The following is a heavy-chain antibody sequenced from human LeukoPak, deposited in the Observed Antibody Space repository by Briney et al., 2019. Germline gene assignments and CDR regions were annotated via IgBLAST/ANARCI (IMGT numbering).Heavy chain of an antibody. CDR3: ARGSSVVGLD. CDR2: ISYDGTNK. CDR1: GFTFTNYA. J-gene: IGHJ4*02. V-gene: IGHV3-30-3*01. D-gene: IGHD2-15*01. Sequence: GGSLRLSCAASGFTFTNYALHWVRQAPGKGLEWVAVISYDGTNKYYADSVKGRFTISRDSAKNTLYLQMNSLRAEDTAVYYCARGSSVVGLDWGQGTLVTVSS.